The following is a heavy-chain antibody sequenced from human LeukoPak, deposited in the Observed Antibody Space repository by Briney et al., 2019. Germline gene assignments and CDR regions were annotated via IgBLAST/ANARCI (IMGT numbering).Heavy chain of an antibody. Sequence: ASVKVSCKASGGTFSSYAISWVRQAPGQGLEWMGRIIPILGIANYAQKFQGRVTITADKSTSTAYMELSSLRAEDTALYYCAKSFDWNYLNYFDYWGQGTLVTVSS. J-gene: IGHJ4*02. CDR2: IIPILGIA. CDR3: AKSFDWNYLNYFDY. D-gene: IGHD1-7*01. V-gene: IGHV1-69*04. CDR1: GGTFSSYA.